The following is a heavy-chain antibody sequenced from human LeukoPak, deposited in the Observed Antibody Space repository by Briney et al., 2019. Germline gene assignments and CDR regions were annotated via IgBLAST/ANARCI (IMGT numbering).Heavy chain of an antibody. J-gene: IGHJ4*02. CDR1: GESFSGYY. Sequence: SETLSLTCAVYGESFSGYYWSCIRQPPGKGLEWIGYIYYSGNTYYTPSLKSRVTISVDTSKNQFSLKLSSVTAADTAVYYCARDFYDSSGYYYFGYWGQGTLVTVSS. CDR2: IYYSGNT. V-gene: IGHV4-30-4*01. D-gene: IGHD3-22*01. CDR3: ARDFYDSSGYYYFGY.